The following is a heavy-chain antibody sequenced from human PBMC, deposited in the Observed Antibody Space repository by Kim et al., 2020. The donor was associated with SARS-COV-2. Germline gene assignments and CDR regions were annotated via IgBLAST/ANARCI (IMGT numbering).Heavy chain of an antibody. Sequence: SGSTNYNPSLKSRVTISVDTSKNQFSLKLSSVTAADTAVYYCARAAAGDYWGQGTLVTVSS. V-gene: IGHV4-34*01. J-gene: IGHJ4*02. D-gene: IGHD6-13*01. CDR2: SGST. CDR3: ARAAAGDY.